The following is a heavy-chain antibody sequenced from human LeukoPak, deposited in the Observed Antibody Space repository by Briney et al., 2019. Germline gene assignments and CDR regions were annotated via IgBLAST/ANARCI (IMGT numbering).Heavy chain of an antibody. CDR1: GGSISSSSYY. V-gene: IGHV4-39*07. J-gene: IGHJ4*02. CDR2: IYYSGSI. Sequence: PSETLSLTCTVSGGSISSSSYYWGWIRQPPGKGLEWIGNIYYSGSIYYNPSLKSRVTISVDTSKNQFSLKLSSVTAADTAVYYCARDGYNPIDYWGQGTLVTVSS. D-gene: IGHD5-24*01. CDR3: ARDGYNPIDY.